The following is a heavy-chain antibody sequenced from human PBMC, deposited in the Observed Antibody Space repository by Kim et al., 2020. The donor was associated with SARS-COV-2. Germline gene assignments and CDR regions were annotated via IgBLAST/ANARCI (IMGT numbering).Heavy chain of an antibody. V-gene: IGHV4-59*01. CDR1: GGSISSYY. CDR2: IYYSGST. Sequence: SETLSLTCTVSGGSISSYYWSWIRQPPGKGLEWIGYIYYSGSTNYNPSLKSRVTISVDTSKNQFSLKLSSVTAADTAVYYCARAGRWDSSGYYFDAFDIWGQGTMVTVSS. J-gene: IGHJ3*02. D-gene: IGHD3-22*01. CDR3: ARAGRWDSSGYYFDAFDI.